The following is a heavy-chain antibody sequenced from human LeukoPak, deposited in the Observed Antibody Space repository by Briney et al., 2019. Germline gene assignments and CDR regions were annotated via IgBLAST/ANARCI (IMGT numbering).Heavy chain of an antibody. CDR2: INPNSGGT. D-gene: IGHD3-22*01. Sequence: GASVKVSCKASGYTFTGYYMHWVRQAPGQGLEWMGWINPNSGGTNYAQKFQGRVTMTRDTSISTAYMELSRLRSDDTAVYYCARDPYYYDSSGYYQYYWGQGTLVTVSX. CDR1: GYTFTGYY. CDR3: ARDPYYYDSSGYYQYY. V-gene: IGHV1-2*02. J-gene: IGHJ4*02.